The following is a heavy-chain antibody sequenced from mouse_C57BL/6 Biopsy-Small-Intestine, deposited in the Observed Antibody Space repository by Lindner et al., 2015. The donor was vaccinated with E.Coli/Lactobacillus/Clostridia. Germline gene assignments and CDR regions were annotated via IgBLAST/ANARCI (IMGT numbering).Heavy chain of an antibody. Sequence: VQLQESGPVLVKPGASVKMPCKASGYTFTDYYMNWVKQSHGKSLEWIGVINPYNGGTSYNQKFKGKATLTVDKSSSTAYMELNSLTSEDSAVYYCARHYYGSSPYFDYWGQGTTLTVSS. CDR3: ARHYYGSSPYFDY. J-gene: IGHJ2*01. D-gene: IGHD1-1*01. CDR2: INPYNGGT. CDR1: GYTFTDYY. V-gene: IGHV1-19*01.